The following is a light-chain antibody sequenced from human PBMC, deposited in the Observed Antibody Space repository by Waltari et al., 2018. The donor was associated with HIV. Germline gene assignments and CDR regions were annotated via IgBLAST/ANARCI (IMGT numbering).Light chain of an antibody. CDR1: PASVSRKKD. V-gene: IGLV7-46*01. CDR2: DTE. J-gene: IGLJ3*02. CDR3: LLSYSGVRV. Sequence: QAVVTQEPSLSVSPGGTVTVTCASFPASVSRKKDVHWIQLKPGQAPRTLIYDTEKRHPWTPGRFSGSLVGGRAALTLSGALTDDEADYYCLLSYSGVRVFGGGTKLTV.